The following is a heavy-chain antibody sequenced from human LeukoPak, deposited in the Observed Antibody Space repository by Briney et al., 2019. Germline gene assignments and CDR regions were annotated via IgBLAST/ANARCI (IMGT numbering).Heavy chain of an antibody. J-gene: IGHJ4*02. D-gene: IGHD3-22*01. CDR3: ARVQWQITHDSSVQTDY. CDR1: GYTFTSYG. V-gene: IGHV1-18*01. Sequence: ASVKVSCKASGYTFTSYGISWLRQAPGQGLEWMGWISTYNGNTNYAQKLQGRVTMTTDTSTSTAYMKLRSLRSDDTAVYYCARVQWQITHDSSVQTDYWGQGTLVTVSS. CDR2: ISTYNGNT.